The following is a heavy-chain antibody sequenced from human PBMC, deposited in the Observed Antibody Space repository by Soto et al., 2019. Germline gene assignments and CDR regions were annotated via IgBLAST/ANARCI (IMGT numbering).Heavy chain of an antibody. CDR1: GFTFSRYT. CDR2: ISYDGSNK. D-gene: IGHD1-26*01. Sequence: LRLSCAASGFTFSRYTMHWVRQAPGKGLEWVAIISYDGSNKFYADSVKGRFTISRDNSKNTLYVQMNSLRAEDTAVFYCARSGGSYFGPFDSWGQGTLVTVSS. CDR3: ARSGGSYFGPFDS. J-gene: IGHJ4*02. V-gene: IGHV3-30-3*01.